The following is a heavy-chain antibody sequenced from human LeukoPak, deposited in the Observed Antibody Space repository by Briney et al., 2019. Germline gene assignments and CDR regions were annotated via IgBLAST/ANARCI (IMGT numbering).Heavy chain of an antibody. CDR3: AREENSSSSFDY. V-gene: IGHV1-69*05. Sequence: ASVKVSCKASGGTFSSYAISWVRQAPGQGLEWMGGIIPIFGTANYAQKFQGRVTITTDESTSTAYMELSSLRSEDTAVYYCAREENSSSSFDYWGQGTLVTVSS. J-gene: IGHJ4*02. CDR2: IIPIFGTA. D-gene: IGHD6-6*01. CDR1: GGTFSSYA.